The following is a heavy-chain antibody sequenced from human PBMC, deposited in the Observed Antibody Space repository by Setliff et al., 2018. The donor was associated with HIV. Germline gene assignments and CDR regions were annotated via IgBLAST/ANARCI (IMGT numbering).Heavy chain of an antibody. J-gene: IGHJ4*02. V-gene: IGHV1-69*05. CDR3: ARDDLTADYYDSSGYSY. CDR2: IIPIFGTA. Sequence: SVKVSCKASGGTFSSYAISWVRQAPGQGLEWMGGIIPIFGTANYAQKFQSRVTITRDTSASTAYMELSSLRSEDTAVYYCARDDLTADYYDSSGYSYWGQGTLVTVSS. D-gene: IGHD3-22*01. CDR1: GGTFSSYA.